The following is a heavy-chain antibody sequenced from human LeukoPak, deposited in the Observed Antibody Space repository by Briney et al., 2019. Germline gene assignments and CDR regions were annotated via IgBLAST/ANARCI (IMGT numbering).Heavy chain of an antibody. CDR3: AKDGGFWSGYYPY. CDR2: IVGGGHGT. J-gene: IGHJ4*02. D-gene: IGHD3-3*01. Sequence: GGSLRLSCAASGFTFSNYAMAWVRQAPGKGLEWVSTIVGGGHGTYYVDSVKGRFAVSRDNSKNTLYLQMNSPRAEDTAVYYCAKDGGFWSGYYPYWGQGTLVTVSS. V-gene: IGHV3-23*01. CDR1: GFTFSNYA.